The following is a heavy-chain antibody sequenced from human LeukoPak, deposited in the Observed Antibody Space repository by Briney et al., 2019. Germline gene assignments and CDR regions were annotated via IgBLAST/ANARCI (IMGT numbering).Heavy chain of an antibody. D-gene: IGHD3/OR15-3a*01. CDR1: GFTFEDYT. CDR2: STWDGGNT. Sequence: GGSLRLSCAISGFTFEDYTVHWVRQFPGKSPEWVSLSTWDGGNTYYADSVKGRFTISRDNRKNILYLHTDGLRTEDSALYYCAEDIGPDTLGAFDVWGQGTMVTVSA. CDR3: AEDIGPDTLGAFDV. J-gene: IGHJ3*01. V-gene: IGHV3-43*01.